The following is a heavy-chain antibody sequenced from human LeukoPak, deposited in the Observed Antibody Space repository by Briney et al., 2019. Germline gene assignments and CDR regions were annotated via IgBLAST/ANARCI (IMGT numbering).Heavy chain of an antibody. CDR2: INPKTGGT. Sequence: ASVKLSCKTSGYTFTDYNIDWVRQSPGQGLEWMGLINPKTGGTEYAQKFQGRVTVTRDTSINTAYMELTSLKSDDTAVYYCAKDVIGDRRVYIDHWGRGTAVTASS. J-gene: IGHJ4*02. CDR1: GYTFTDYN. CDR3: AKDVIGDRRVYIDH. V-gene: IGHV1-2*02. D-gene: IGHD4-17*01.